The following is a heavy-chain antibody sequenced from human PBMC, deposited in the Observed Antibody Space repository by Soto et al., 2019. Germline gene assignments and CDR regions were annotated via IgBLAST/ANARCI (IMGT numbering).Heavy chain of an antibody. CDR2: IIPIFGTA. CDR1: GGTFSSYA. V-gene: IGHV1-69*01. Sequence: QVQLVQSGAEVKKPGSSVKVSCKASGGTFSSYAISWVRQAPGQGLEWMGGIIPIFGTANYAQKFQGRVTITADEARSTDHRVHGSLRPEITGDDYLVRRPRRFGEWLLGFDYLGQGTLVPVSS. CDR3: VRRPRRFGEWLLGFDY. J-gene: IGHJ4*02. D-gene: IGHD3-10*01.